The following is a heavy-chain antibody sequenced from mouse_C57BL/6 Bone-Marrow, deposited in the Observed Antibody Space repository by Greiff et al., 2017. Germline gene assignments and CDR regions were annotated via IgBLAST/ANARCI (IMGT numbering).Heavy chain of an antibody. CDR2: ISGGGGNT. V-gene: IGHV5-9*01. D-gene: IGHD3-2*02. Sequence: EVQVVESGGGLVKPGGSLKLSCAASGFTFSSYTMSWVRQTPEKRLEWVATISGGGGNTYYPDRVKGRFTISRDNAKNTLYLQMSSLRSVDTALYYCAGQEGQLRLPGWFAYWGQGTLVTVSA. J-gene: IGHJ3*01. CDR3: AGQEGQLRLPGWFAY. CDR1: GFTFSSYT.